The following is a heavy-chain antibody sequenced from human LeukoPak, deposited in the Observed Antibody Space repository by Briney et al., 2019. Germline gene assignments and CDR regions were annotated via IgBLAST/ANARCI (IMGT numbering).Heavy chain of an antibody. CDR3: ARASSSWSGALDT. V-gene: IGHV3-7*01. CDR1: GFTFSNDW. J-gene: IGHJ5*02. D-gene: IGHD6-13*01. Sequence: GESLRLACAASGFTFSNDWINWVRQARGKGLGWVANIEQDGSEKYYVYSVKDRVTISRDNAKNSLVLQMNSLRAEATAPYYSARASSSWSGALDTSGQGTLVTVSS. CDR2: IEQDGSEK.